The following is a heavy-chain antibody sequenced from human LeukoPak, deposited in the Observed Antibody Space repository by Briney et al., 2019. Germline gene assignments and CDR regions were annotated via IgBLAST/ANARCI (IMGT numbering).Heavy chain of an antibody. J-gene: IGHJ4*02. CDR1: GFTFDSFA. CDR3: ARVGYSSSSKDY. V-gene: IGHV3-7*01. D-gene: IGHD6-6*01. CDR2: INQDGSEK. Sequence: GGSLRLSCAASGFTFDSFAMSWVRQAPGKGLEWVANINQDGSEKIYVDSVKGRLTMSRDNAKNSLFLQMSSLRADDTAVYYCARVGYSSSSKDYWGQGTLVTVSS.